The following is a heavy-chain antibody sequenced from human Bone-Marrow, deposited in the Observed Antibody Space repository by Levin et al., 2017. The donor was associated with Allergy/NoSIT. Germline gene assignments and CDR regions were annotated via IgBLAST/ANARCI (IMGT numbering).Heavy chain of an antibody. CDR3: AKDYGMVRLVGSAFDI. D-gene: IGHD4/OR15-4a*01. CDR1: GFTFSSYA. CDR2: ISGSGGST. J-gene: IGHJ3*02. Sequence: PGGSLRLSCAASGFTFSSYAMSWVRQAPGKGLEWVSAISGSGGSTYYADSVKGRFTISRDNSKNTLYLQMNSLRAEDTAVYYCAKDYGMVRLVGSAFDIWGQGTMVTVSS. V-gene: IGHV3-23*01.